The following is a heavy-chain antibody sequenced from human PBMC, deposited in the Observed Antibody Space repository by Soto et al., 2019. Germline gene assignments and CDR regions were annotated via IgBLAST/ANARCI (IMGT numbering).Heavy chain of an antibody. Sequence: QVQLVQSGAEVKKPGASVKVSCKASGYTFTSYGIRWVRQAPGPGLEWMGWISAYNGNTNYAQQLQDGVTMTTDTSPSTAYMELRSLRSDDTAVYYCARATPLITGTTSDWFDPWGQGTLVTVSS. CDR1: GYTFTSYG. D-gene: IGHD1-7*01. CDR2: ISAYNGNT. V-gene: IGHV1-18*01. J-gene: IGHJ5*02. CDR3: ARATPLITGTTSDWFDP.